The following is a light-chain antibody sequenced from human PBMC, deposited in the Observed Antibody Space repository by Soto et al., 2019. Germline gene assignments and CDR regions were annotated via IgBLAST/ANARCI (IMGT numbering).Light chain of an antibody. CDR1: QSVNRY. CDR2: DAS. Sequence: EIVLTQSPATLSLSPGERATLSCRASQSVNRYLAWYQQKPGQAPRLLIYDASNRATGTPARFSGSGSGTDFTLTINSLEPEDFAVYYCQQRMHWPPITFGQGTRLEIK. CDR3: QQRMHWPPIT. J-gene: IGKJ5*01. V-gene: IGKV3-11*01.